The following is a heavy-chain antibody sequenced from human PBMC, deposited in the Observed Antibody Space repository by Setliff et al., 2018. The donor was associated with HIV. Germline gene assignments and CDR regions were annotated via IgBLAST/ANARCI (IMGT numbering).Heavy chain of an antibody. J-gene: IGHJ4*02. D-gene: IGHD3-3*01. CDR1: GDSISSGSY. Sequence: SETLSLTCVVSGDSISSGSYWGWIRQPPGKGLEWIGSIYHRGGTYYNPSLKSRVTISVDTSKNQFSLKLSSVTAADTAVYYCARANFWSGYYGYWGQGTLVTVSS. CDR2: IYHRGGT. CDR3: ARANFWSGYYGY. V-gene: IGHV4-38-2*01.